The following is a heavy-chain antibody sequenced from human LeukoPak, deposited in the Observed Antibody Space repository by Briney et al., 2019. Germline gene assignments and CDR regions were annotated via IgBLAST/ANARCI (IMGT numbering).Heavy chain of an antibody. CDR2: INSNTGGT. V-gene: IGHV1-2*02. CDR3: ARGHYTNYYMDV. J-gene: IGHJ6*03. Sequence: GASVKVSCKASGYTFTGYYMHWVRQAPGQGLEWVAWINSNTGGTNYAQKFQGRITMTRDTSISTAYMELSRLSSDDTAVYYCARGHYTNYYMDVWGKGTTVTVFS. D-gene: IGHD2-2*02. CDR1: GYTFTGYY.